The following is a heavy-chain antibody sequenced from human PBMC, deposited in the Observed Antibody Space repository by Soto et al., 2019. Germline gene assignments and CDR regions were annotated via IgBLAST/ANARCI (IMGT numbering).Heavy chain of an antibody. CDR2: IIPIFGTA. CDR3: ARNYYYDSSGYYGPFDY. D-gene: IGHD3-22*01. CDR1: GGTFSSYA. Sequence: SVKVSCKASGGTFSSYAISWVRQAPGQGLEWMGGIIPIFGTANYAQKFQGRVTITADESTSTAYMELSSLRSEDTAVYYCARNYYYDSSGYYGPFDYWGQGTLVTVS. V-gene: IGHV1-69*13. J-gene: IGHJ4*02.